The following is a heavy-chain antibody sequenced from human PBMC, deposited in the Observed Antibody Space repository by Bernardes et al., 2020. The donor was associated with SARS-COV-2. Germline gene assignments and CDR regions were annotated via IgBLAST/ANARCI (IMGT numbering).Heavy chain of an antibody. CDR2: ISWNGAVI. D-gene: IGHD5-12*01. CDR3: AKDIVATIDAFDI. CDR1: GFTFDDFA. J-gene: IGHJ3*02. Sequence: LRLSCAASGFTFDDFAMHWVRQAPGKGLEWVSSISWNGAVIDYADSVKGRFITSRDNAKNSLYLQMNSLRSEDTAFYFCAKDIVATIDAFDIWGQGTMVSVSS. V-gene: IGHV3-9*01.